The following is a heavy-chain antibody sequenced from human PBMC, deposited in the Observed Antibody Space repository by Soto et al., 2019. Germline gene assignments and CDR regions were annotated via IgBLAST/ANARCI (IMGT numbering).Heavy chain of an antibody. Sequence: SETLSLTCAVSGYSISSGYYWGWIRQPPGKGLEWIGSIYHSGSTYYNPSLKSRVTISVDTSKNQFSLKLSSVTAADTAVYYCARIAVVNYFDYWGQGTLVTVSS. CDR1: GYSISSGYY. CDR2: IYHSGST. V-gene: IGHV4-38-2*01. J-gene: IGHJ4*02. CDR3: ARIAVVNYFDY. D-gene: IGHD6-19*01.